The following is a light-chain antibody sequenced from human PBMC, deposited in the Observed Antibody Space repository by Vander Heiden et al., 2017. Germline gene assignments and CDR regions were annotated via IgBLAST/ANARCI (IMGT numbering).Light chain of an antibody. J-gene: IGKJ1*01. CDR1: QSISSY. CDR3: QQSYSTPRT. V-gene: IGKV1-39*01. Sequence: DIQVTQSLASLSASIGDSVTISCRTSQSISSYLNWYQQKPGKAPTLLIYAASSLQSAVPSRFSGSGSGTDFTLTISSLPTEDFATYVGQQSYSTPRTFGQETKVEIK. CDR2: AAS.